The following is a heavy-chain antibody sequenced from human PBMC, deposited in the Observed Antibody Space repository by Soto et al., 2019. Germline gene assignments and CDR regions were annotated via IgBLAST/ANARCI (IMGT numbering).Heavy chain of an antibody. D-gene: IGHD3-9*01. J-gene: IGHJ6*02. V-gene: IGHV3-21*01. CDR1: GFTFSSYS. Sequence: VVSLRLSCAASGFTFSSYSMNWVRQAPGKGLEWVSSISSSSSYIYYADSVKGRFTISRDNAKNSLYLQMNSLRAEDTAVYYCARDGLYYDILTGYYIADYYYYGMDVWGQGTTVTVSS. CDR3: ARDGLYYDILTGYYIADYYYYGMDV. CDR2: ISSSSSYI.